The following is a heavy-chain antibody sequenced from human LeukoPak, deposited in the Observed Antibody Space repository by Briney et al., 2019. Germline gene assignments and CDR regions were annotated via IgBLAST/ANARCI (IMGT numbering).Heavy chain of an antibody. D-gene: IGHD6-19*01. CDR1: GFTLSSYW. Sequence: PGGSLRLSCAASGFTLSSYWMSWVRQAPGKGLEWVANIKQDGNKKYYVDSVRSRFAISRDNAKDSLYLQMNSLRAEDTAVYYCARDRRQWLAPRYYYYGMDVWGQGTTVTVSS. CDR3: ARDRRQWLAPRYYYYGMDV. J-gene: IGHJ6*02. CDR2: IKQDGNKK. V-gene: IGHV3-7*01.